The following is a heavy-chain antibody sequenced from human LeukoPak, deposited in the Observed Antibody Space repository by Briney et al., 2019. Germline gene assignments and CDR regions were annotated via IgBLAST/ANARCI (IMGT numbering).Heavy chain of an antibody. J-gene: IGHJ4*02. D-gene: IGHD6-13*01. CDR3: ARVTSSSSCYFDY. CDR1: GDSISSGGYY. Sequence: SETLSLTCTVPGDSISSGGYYWSWIRQHPGKGLEWIGYSYYSGSTYYNASLKSRVTISVDTSKNQLSLKLSPVTAADTAVYYCARVTSSSSCYFDYWGQGTLVTVSS. CDR2: SYYSGST. V-gene: IGHV4-31*03.